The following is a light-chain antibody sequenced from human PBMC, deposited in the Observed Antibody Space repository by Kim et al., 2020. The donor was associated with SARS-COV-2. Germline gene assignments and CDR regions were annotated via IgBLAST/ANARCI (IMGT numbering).Light chain of an antibody. J-gene: IGKJ1*01. CDR3: QQYHSYPRT. CDR1: EGITKW. CDR2: SAS. V-gene: IGKV1-5*03. Sequence: DIQMTQSPSTLSASVGVRVTITCRASEGITKWLAWYQQKPGRAPKVLIYSASSLESGVPSRFSGSGSGAEFTLTIVNLQPEDIGSYYCQQYHSYPRTFGDGTKVDIK.